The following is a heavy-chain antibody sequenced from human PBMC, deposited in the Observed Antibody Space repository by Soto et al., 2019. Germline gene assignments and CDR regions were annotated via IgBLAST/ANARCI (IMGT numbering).Heavy chain of an antibody. Sequence: PGGSLRLSCAASGFTFSSYGMHGVRQAPGKGLEWVAVISYDGSNKYYADSVKGRFTISRDNSKNTLYLQMNSLRSEAPAVFSFPKVGYGYNYAPYYFASWAPGPLDPVSA. CDR2: ISYDGSNK. V-gene: IGHV3-30*18. D-gene: IGHD5-12*01. J-gene: IGHJ4*02. CDR3: PKVGYGYNYAPYYFAS. CDR1: GFTFSSYG.